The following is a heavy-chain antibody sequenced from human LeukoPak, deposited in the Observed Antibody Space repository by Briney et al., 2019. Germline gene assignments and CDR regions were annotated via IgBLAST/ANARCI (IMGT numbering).Heavy chain of an antibody. J-gene: IGHJ4*02. CDR3: ARAEEYCSGGSCYTDFDY. Sequence: TSETLSLTCTVSGGSISSYYWGWIRQPPGKGLEWIGYIYYSGSTNYNPSLKSRVTISVDTSKNQFSLKLSSVTAADTAVYYCARAEEYCSGGSCYTDFDYWGQGTLVTVTS. CDR1: GGSISSYY. D-gene: IGHD2-15*01. CDR2: IYYSGST. V-gene: IGHV4-59*01.